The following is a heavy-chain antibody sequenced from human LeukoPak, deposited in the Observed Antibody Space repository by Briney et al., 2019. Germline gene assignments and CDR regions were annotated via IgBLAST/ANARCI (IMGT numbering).Heavy chain of an antibody. CDR2: ISGSGGST. CDR3: ARDSQIPFDAFDI. CDR1: GFTFRNYW. J-gene: IGHJ3*02. V-gene: IGHV3-23*01. Sequence: PGGSLRLSCGASGFTFRNYWMNWVRQAPGKGLEWVSAISGSGGSTYYADSVKGRFTISRDNSKNTLYLQMNSLRAEDTAVYYCARDSQIPFDAFDIWGQGTMVTVSS. D-gene: IGHD2-2*02.